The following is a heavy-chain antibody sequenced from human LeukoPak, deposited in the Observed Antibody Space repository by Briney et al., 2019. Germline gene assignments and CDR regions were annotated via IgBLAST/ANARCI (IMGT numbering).Heavy chain of an antibody. CDR2: ISSSGSTI. D-gene: IGHD3-10*01. J-gene: IGHJ5*02. CDR1: GFTFSSYE. CDR3: ARHYTPMLWFGDRARFDP. Sequence: GGSLRLSCAASGFTFSSYEMNWVRQAPGKGLEWVSYISSSGSTIYYADSVKGRFTISRDNAKNTLYLQMNGLRAEDTAVYYCARHYTPMLWFGDRARFDPWGQGTLVTVSS. V-gene: IGHV3-48*03.